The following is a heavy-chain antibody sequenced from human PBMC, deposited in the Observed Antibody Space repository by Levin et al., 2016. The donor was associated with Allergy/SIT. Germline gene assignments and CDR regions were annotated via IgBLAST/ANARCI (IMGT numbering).Heavy chain of an antibody. CDR1: GFNFGGHY. V-gene: IGHV1-69*08. CDR3: ARGKEAGATLFDY. CDR2: IIPILGTT. Sequence: SVKVSCKTSGFNFGGHYLHWVRQAPGQGLEWMGRIIPILGTTTYAQKFQGRVTITADTSTNTVYMEMMNLRSEDTAVYYCARGKEAGATLFDYWGQGTLVTVSS. J-gene: IGHJ4*02. D-gene: IGHD2-15*01.